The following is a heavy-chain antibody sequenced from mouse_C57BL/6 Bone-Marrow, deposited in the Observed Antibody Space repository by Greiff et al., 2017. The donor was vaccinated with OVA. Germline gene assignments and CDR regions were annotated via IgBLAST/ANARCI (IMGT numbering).Heavy chain of an antibody. J-gene: IGHJ4*01. V-gene: IGHV1-19*01. CDR3: ARSSDGYYGDYYAMDY. D-gene: IGHD2-3*01. CDR1: GYTFTDYY. CDR2: INPYNGGT. Sequence: EVQLQQSGPVLVKPGASVKMSCKASGYTFTDYYMNWVKQSHGKSLEWIGVINPYNGGTSYNQKFKGKATLTVDKSSSTAYMELNSLTSEDSAVYYCARSSDGYYGDYYAMDYWGQGTSVTVSS.